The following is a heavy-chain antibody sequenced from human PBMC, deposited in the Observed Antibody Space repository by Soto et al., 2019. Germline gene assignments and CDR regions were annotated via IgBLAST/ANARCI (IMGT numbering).Heavy chain of an antibody. CDR3: ARDIVVGPAAIYSYYYGMCV. V-gene: IGHV1-69*01. J-gene: IGHJ6*02. Sequence: QVQLVQSGAEVKKPGSSVKVSCKASGGTFSSYAISWVRQAPGQGLEWMGGIIPIFGTANYAQKFQGRVTTTAGARSSTAYKELRSRISADTAVYYCARDIVVGPAAIYSYYYGMCVCGQGNTVTVSS. D-gene: IGHD2-2*02. CDR2: IIPIFGTA. CDR1: GGTFSSYA.